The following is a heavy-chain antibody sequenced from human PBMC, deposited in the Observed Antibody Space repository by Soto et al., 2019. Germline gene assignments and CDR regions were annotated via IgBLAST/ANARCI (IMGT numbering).Heavy chain of an antibody. D-gene: IGHD3-22*01. CDR3: ARGPTYYYASSGYSPYGMDV. CDR1: GYTFTSYD. Sequence: ASVKVSCKASGYTFTSYDINWVRQATGQGLEWMGWMNPNSGNTGYAQKFQGRVTMTRNTSISTAYMELSSLRSDDTAVYYCARGPTYYYASSGYSPYGMDVWGQGTTVTVSS. V-gene: IGHV1-8*01. CDR2: MNPNSGNT. J-gene: IGHJ6*02.